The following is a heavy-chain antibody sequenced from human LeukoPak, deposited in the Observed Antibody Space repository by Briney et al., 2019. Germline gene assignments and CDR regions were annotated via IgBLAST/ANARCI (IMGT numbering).Heavy chain of an antibody. V-gene: IGHV4-31*03. CDR3: AGVRKQHLVLTNNWFSA. Sequence: SETLSLTCTVSGGSISSGGYYWSWIRQHPGKGLEWIGYIYYSGSTYYNPSLKSRVTISVDTSKNQFSLKLSSVTAADTAVYYCAGVRKQHLVLTNNWFSAWGQGTLVTVSS. CDR2: IYYSGST. D-gene: IGHD6-13*01. CDR1: GGSISSGGYY. J-gene: IGHJ5*02.